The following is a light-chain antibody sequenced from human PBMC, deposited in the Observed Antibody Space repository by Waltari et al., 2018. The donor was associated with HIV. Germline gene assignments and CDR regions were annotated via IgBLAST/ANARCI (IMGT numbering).Light chain of an antibody. V-gene: IGKV4-1*01. Sequence: IVMTQSPDSLAVSVGERATIKCSASENVFYSTNNRNYLSLYEQKAGQPPKLIIYWAASRQFGVPDRFSGSGSGTDFTLTISSLQAEDGAVYFCQQTYTIPPTFGGGTKVEIK. CDR1: ENVFYSTNNRNY. J-gene: IGKJ4*01. CDR3: QQTYTIPPT. CDR2: WAA.